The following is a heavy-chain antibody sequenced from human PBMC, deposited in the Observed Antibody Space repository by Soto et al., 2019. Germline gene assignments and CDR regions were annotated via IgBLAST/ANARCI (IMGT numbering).Heavy chain of an antibody. CDR2: IFWNGEK. V-gene: IGHV2-26*01. CDR1: GFSLSDSKVG. Sequence: QVTLKESGPVLVKPTETLTLTCAVSGFSLSDSKVGVSWIRQPPGKALEWLAHIFWNGEKSYSTSLESRLTIPKHPSKCQVVLTITNIDPVDTSTYFCAHLRQSYVALSYDYWGRGTLVTVSS. J-gene: IGHJ4*02. CDR3: AHLRQSYVALSYDY. D-gene: IGHD3-3*01.